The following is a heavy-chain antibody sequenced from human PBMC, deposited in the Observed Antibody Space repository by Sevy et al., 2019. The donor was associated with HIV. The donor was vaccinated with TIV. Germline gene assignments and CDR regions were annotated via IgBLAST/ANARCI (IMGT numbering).Heavy chain of an antibody. D-gene: IGHD3-10*02. CDR2: INWRGDSK. J-gene: IGHJ4*02. V-gene: IGHV3-20*04. CDR3: ARAMFKSNPLNIDY. CDR1: GFKFDDHA. Sequence: GGSLRLSCITSGFKFDDHAFSWVRQAPGKGLEWVSDINWRGDSKTYADSVKGRFTISRDNAKNSLDLQMNSLRVEDTALYYCARAMFKSNPLNIDYWGQGALVTVSS.